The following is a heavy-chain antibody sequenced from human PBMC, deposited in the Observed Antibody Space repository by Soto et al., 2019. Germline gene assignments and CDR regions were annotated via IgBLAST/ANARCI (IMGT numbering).Heavy chain of an antibody. J-gene: IGHJ3*02. Sequence: EVQLVESGGGLVKPGGSLRLSCAASGFTFSSYSMNWVRQAPGKGLEWVSSISSSSSYIYYADSVKGRFTISRDNDKNSLYLQKNSLRAEDTAVYYCARDLCSGGSCYFDLGAFYIWGQGTMVTVSS. CDR2: ISSSSSYI. CDR3: ARDLCSGGSCYFDLGAFYI. D-gene: IGHD2-15*01. CDR1: GFTFSSYS. V-gene: IGHV3-21*03.